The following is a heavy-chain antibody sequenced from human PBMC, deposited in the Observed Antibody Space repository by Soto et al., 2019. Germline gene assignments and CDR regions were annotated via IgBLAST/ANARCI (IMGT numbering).Heavy chain of an antibody. CDR1: GFTFSDSY. CDR3: ARVSWREKYGMDV. CDR2: ITFSGNTV. Sequence: GGSLRLSCAASGFTFSDSYMSWIRQAPGKGLEWISYITFSGNTVYYADSLKGRFTISRDNAKNSLYLQMNRLRAEDTAVYYCARVSWREKYGMDVWGQGTTVTVS. V-gene: IGHV3-11*01. J-gene: IGHJ6*02.